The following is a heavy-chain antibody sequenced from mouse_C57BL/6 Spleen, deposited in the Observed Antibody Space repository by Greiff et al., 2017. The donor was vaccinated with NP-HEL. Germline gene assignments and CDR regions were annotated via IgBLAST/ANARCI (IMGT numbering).Heavy chain of an antibody. CDR3: AREGTGDWYFDV. CDR2: INYDGSST. D-gene: IGHD3-3*01. CDR1: GFTFSDYY. Sequence: EVNVVESEGGLVQPGSSMKLSCTASGFTFSDYYMAWVRQVPEKGLEWVANINYDGSSTYYLDSLKSRFIISRDNAKNILYLQMSSLKSEDTATYYCAREGTGDWYFDVWGTGTTVTVSS. J-gene: IGHJ1*03. V-gene: IGHV5-16*01.